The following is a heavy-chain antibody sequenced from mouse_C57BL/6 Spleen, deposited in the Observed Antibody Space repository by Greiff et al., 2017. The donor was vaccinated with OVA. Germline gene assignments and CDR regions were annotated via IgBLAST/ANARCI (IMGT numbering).Heavy chain of an antibody. CDR3: ARSAYDYDDYAMDY. D-gene: IGHD2-4*01. V-gene: IGHV1-82*01. J-gene: IGHJ4*01. CDR2: IYPGDGDT. CDR1: GYAFSSSW. Sequence: QVQLKQSGPELVKPGASVKISCKASGYAFSSSWMNWVKQRPGKGLEWIGRIYPGDGDTNYNGKFKGKATLTADKSSSTAYMQLSSLTSEDSAVYFCARSAYDYDDYAMDYWGQGTSVTVSS.